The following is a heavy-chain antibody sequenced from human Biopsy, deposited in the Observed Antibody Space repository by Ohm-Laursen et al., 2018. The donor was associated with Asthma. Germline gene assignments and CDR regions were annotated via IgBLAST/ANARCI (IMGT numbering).Heavy chain of an antibody. D-gene: IGHD3-3*01. CDR3: AKERYYDFWSGYPI. CDR2: MSSDGRQT. J-gene: IGHJ3*02. Sequence: SLRLSCSASGFSFNSYGMHWVRQAPGKGLEWVAVMSSDGRQTYYADSVKGRFTISRDNSKNTLYLQMNSLRAEDTAVYYCAKERYYDFWSGYPIWGQGTMVTVSS. V-gene: IGHV3-30*18. CDR1: GFSFNSYG.